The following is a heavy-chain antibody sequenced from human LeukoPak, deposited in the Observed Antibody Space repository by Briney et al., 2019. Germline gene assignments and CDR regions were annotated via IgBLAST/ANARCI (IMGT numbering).Heavy chain of an antibody. CDR3: ARSPGYYYYYMDV. D-gene: IGHD3-10*01. J-gene: IGHJ6*03. Sequence: PSETLSLTCTVSGGSLSSYYWSWIRQPPGKGLEWIGYIYYSGSTNYNPSLKSRVTISADTSKNQFSLKLSSVTAADTAVYYCARSPGYYYYYMDVWGKGTTVTVSS. CDR2: IYYSGST. CDR1: GGSLSSYY. V-gene: IGHV4-59*01.